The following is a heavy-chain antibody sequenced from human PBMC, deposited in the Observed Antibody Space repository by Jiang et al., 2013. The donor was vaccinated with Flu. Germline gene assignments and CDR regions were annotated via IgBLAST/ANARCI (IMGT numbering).Heavy chain of an antibody. D-gene: IGHD3-10*01. CDR3: AKDPSIRVRGVSTNWFDP. CDR1: GFTFSNYG. J-gene: IGHJ5*02. V-gene: IGHV3-23*01. Sequence: QLLESGGGLVQPGGSLRLSCAASGFTFSNYGMSWVRQAPGKGLEWVSAISGSGGSTNYADSVKGRFTISRDNSKNTLHLQMNSLRAEDTAVYYCAKDPSIRVRGVSTNWFDPWGQGTLVTVSS. CDR2: ISGSGGST.